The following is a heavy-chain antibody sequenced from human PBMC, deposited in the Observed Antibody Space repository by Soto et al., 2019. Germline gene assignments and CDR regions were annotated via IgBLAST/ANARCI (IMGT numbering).Heavy chain of an antibody. CDR1: GYSFTSYW. V-gene: IGHV5-10-1*01. Sequence: GESLKISCKGSGYSFTSYWISWVRQMPGKGLEWMGRIDPSDSYTNYSPSFQGHVTISADKSISTAYLQWSSLKASDTAVYYCGKDPNGDYVGAFDIWGQGTMVTVSS. CDR3: GKDPNGDYVGAFDI. J-gene: IGHJ3*02. CDR2: IDPSDSYT. D-gene: IGHD4-17*01.